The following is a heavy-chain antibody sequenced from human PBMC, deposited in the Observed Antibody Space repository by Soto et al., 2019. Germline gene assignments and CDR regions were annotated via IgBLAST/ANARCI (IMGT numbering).Heavy chain of an antibody. D-gene: IGHD6-13*01. CDR1: GFTFSSCA. V-gene: IGHV3-23*01. CDR3: ARLQAAAGDNDLTFDY. J-gene: IGHJ4*02. Sequence: SLRLSCAASGFTFSSCAMSWVRQAPGKGLEWVSGIGGSGDDTEYTDSVKDRFTISRDNSKNTLYLQMNSLRAEDTALYYCARLQAAAGDNDLTFDYWGQG. CDR2: IGGSGDDT.